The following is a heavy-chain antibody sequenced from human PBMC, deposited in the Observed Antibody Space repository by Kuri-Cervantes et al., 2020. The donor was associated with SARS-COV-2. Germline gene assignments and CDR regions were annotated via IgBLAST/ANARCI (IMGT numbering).Heavy chain of an antibody. V-gene: IGHV3-7*01. CDR3: ARGGITMVRGVPNNWFDP. CDR1: GFTFNTYW. D-gene: IGHD3-10*01. Sequence: GESLKISCAASGFTFNTYWISWVRQAPGKGLEWVANIKPDGSAKYYVDSVKGRFTISRDNAKNSLYLQMNSLRAEDTAVYYCARGGITMVRGVPNNWFDPWGQGTLVTVSS. CDR2: IKPDGSAK. J-gene: IGHJ5*02.